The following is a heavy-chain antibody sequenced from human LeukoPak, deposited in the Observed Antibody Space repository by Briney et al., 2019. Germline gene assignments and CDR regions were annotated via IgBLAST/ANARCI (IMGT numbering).Heavy chain of an antibody. CDR2: IKQDGRGK. CDR1: GFTFSSYW. CDR3: ARDSLPSYYYYYYMDV. V-gene: IGHV3-7*01. Sequence: GGSLRLSCAASGFTFSSYWMSWVRQAPGKGLEWVANIKQDGRGKYYVDSVKGRFTISRDNAKNSLYLQMNSLRAEDTAVYYCARDSLPSYYYYYYMDVWGKGTTVTVSS. J-gene: IGHJ6*03.